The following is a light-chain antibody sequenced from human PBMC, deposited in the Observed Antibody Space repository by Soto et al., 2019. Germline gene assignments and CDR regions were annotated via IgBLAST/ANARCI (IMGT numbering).Light chain of an antibody. CDR1: QSVSSN. CDR2: GAS. J-gene: IGKJ5*01. Sequence: ELVMTQSPATLSVSPGERATLSCRASQSVSSNLAWYQQKPAQAPRLLIYGASTRATGIPARFSGSGSGTEFILTISSLQSEDFAVYYCQQYNNWPPATFGRGTRLEIK. CDR3: QQYNNWPPAT. V-gene: IGKV3-15*01.